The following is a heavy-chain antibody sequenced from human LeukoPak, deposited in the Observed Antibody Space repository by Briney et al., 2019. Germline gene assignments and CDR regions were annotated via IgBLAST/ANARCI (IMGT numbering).Heavy chain of an antibody. V-gene: IGHV4-61*05. CDR1: GGSISSSSYY. Sequence: SETLSLTCTVSGGSISSSSYYWGWIRQPPGKGLEWIGYIYYSGSTNYNPSLKSRVTMSVDTSKNQFSLKLSSVTAADTAEYFCARESRRSYCNEYWGQGTLVTVSS. D-gene: IGHD2-2*01. CDR3: ARESRRSYCNEY. CDR2: IYYSGST. J-gene: IGHJ4*02.